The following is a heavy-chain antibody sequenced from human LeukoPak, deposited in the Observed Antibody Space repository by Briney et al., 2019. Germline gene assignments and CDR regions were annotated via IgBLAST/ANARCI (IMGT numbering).Heavy chain of an antibody. Sequence: SETLSLTCTISGGSISTSHYWGWIRQAPGKGLEWIGSISHSGSTYYNPSLKSRISISVDTSKNQFSLQLSSVTAADTAVYYCVRQSCSSTSCYFSFGGAYEYWGQGTLVTVSS. V-gene: IGHV4-39*01. CDR2: ISHSGST. CDR1: GGSISTSHY. D-gene: IGHD2-2*01. CDR3: VRQSCSSTSCYFSFGGAYEY. J-gene: IGHJ4*02.